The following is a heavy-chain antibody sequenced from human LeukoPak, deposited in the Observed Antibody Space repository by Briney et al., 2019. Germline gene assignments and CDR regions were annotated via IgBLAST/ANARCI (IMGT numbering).Heavy chain of an antibody. Sequence: PGGSLRLSCAASAFIFNRYGMSWVRQAPGKGLEWVSSISSSSSYIYYSDSVKGRFTISRDNTEKSLYLQMNSLRAEDTAVYYCARVGFQTEGPYYYYMDVWGEGTSVTVSS. CDR3: ARVGFQTEGPYYYYMDV. CDR1: AFIFNRYG. D-gene: IGHD1-14*01. CDR2: ISSSSSYI. V-gene: IGHV3-21*01. J-gene: IGHJ6*03.